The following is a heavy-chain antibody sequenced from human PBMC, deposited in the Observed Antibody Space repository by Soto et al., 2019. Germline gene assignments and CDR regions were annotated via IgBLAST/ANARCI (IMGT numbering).Heavy chain of an antibody. D-gene: IGHD5-18*01. CDR3: ARGLRYSYLDD. V-gene: IGHV4-34*01. Sequence: PAETLSLTCAVYGGSFSGYYWSWIRQPPGKGLEWIGEINHSGRTNYNPSLKSRVTISVDTSKNQFSLKLSSVTAADTAVYYCARGLRYSYLDDWGQGTLVNVSS. CDR2: INHSGRT. J-gene: IGHJ4*02. CDR1: GGSFSGYY.